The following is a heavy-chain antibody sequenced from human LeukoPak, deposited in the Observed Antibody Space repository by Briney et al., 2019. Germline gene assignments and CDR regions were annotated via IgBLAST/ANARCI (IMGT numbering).Heavy chain of an antibody. CDR1: GGSISSSSYY. V-gene: IGHV4-39*01. J-gene: IGHJ4*02. D-gene: IGHD2-2*01. CDR2: IYYSGST. Sequence: SETLSLTCTVSGGSISSSSYYWGWIRQPPGKGLEWIGSIYYSGSTYYNPSLKSRVTISVDTSKNQFSLKLSSVTAADTAVYYCARLTLRYCSSTSCSVGPFAYWGQGTLVTVSS. CDR3: ARLTLRYCSSTSCSVGPFAY.